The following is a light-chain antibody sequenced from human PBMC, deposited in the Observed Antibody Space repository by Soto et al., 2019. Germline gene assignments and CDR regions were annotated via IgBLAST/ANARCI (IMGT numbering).Light chain of an antibody. Sequence: DIQMTQSPSSLSASVGDRVTITCQASQDIRRYLNWYQQKPGRAPKLLIYGASNLETGVTSRFSGSGYGTDFIFSISSLQPDDIGTYYCQHYDNRPPFTFGPGTKVCSK. CDR3: QHYDNRPPFT. V-gene: IGKV1-33*01. J-gene: IGKJ3*01. CDR1: QDIRRY. CDR2: GAS.